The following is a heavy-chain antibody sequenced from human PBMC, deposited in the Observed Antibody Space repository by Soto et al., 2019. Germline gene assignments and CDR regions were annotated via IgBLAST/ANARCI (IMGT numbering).Heavy chain of an antibody. CDR1: GFTFSNYA. J-gene: IGHJ4*02. CDR3: AKEGQWLVGGVFDY. Sequence: EVQLLESGGGLEQPGGSLRLSCAASGFTFSNYAMSWVRQAPGKGLEWVSAISGSGSTTNYADSVKGRFTISRDNSKNTLYLQMNSLRAEDTAVYYCAKEGQWLVGGVFDYWGQGTLVTVSS. V-gene: IGHV3-23*01. D-gene: IGHD6-19*01. CDR2: ISGSGSTT.